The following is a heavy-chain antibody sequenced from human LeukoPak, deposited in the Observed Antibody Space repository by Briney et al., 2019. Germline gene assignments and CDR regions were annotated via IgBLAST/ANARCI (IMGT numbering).Heavy chain of an antibody. J-gene: IGHJ5*02. V-gene: IGHV1-8*01. CDR1: GYTFTSYD. CDR3: ARGGRMGPLVVGNWFDP. D-gene: IGHD6-6*01. Sequence: ASVKVSCKASGYTFTSYDINWVRQATGQGLEWMGWMNPNSGNTGYAQKFQGRVTMTRNTSISTAYMELSSLRSEDTAVYYCARGGRMGPLVVGNWFDPWGQGTLVTVSS. CDR2: MNPNSGNT.